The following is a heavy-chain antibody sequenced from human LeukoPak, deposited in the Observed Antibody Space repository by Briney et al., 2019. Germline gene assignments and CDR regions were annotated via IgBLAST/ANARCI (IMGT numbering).Heavy chain of an antibody. V-gene: IGHV4-34*01. D-gene: IGHD3-10*01. CDR1: GGSFSGYY. CDR3: ARGRRVRYFDL. Sequence: SETLSLTCAVYGGSFSGYYWGWIRQPPGKGLEWIGEINHSGSTNYNPSLKSRVTISVDTSKYQFSLKLSSVTAADTAVYYCARGRRVRYFDLWGRGTLVTVSS. CDR2: INHSGST. J-gene: IGHJ2*01.